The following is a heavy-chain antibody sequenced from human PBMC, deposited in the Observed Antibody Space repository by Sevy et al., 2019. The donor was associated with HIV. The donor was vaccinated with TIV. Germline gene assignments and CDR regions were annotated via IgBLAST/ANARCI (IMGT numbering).Heavy chain of an antibody. CDR2: ISSNGGST. Sequence: GGSLRLSCAASGFTFSSYAMHWVRQAPGKGLEYVSAISSNGGSTYYADSVKGRFTISRDNSKNTLYLQMGSLRAEDMGVYYCARGGVATIINDAFDIWGQGTMVTVSS. CDR1: GFTFSSYA. J-gene: IGHJ3*02. CDR3: ARGGVATIINDAFDI. V-gene: IGHV3-64*02. D-gene: IGHD5-12*01.